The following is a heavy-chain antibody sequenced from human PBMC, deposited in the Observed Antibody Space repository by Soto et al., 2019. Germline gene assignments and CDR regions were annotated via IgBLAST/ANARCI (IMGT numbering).Heavy chain of an antibody. V-gene: IGHV3-21*01. D-gene: IGHD3-22*01. CDR3: ARALSDYYDSSGYPSGY. CDR1: GFTFSSYS. Sequence: EVQLVESGGGLVKPGGSLRLSCAASGFTFSSYSMNWVRQAPGKGLEWVSSISSSSSYIYYADSVMGRFTISRDNAKNSLYLQMNSLRAEDTAVYYCARALSDYYDSSGYPSGYWGQGTLVTVSS. J-gene: IGHJ4*02. CDR2: ISSSSSYI.